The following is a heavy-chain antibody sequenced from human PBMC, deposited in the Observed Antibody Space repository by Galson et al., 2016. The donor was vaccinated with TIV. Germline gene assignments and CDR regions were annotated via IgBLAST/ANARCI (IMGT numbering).Heavy chain of an antibody. V-gene: IGHV3-74*01. CDR3: ARGYSDAWSKNFFDY. D-gene: IGHD6-19*01. CDR2: INSEGTNT. J-gene: IGHJ4*02. CDR1: GFTFSDFY. Sequence: SLRLSCAVSGFTFSDFYMTWVRQVPGKGLVWVSRINSEGTNTNTNYADSVKGRFTISRDNAKNTLYLQMNSLRAEDTAVYYCARGYSDAWSKNFFDYWGQGTLVTVSS.